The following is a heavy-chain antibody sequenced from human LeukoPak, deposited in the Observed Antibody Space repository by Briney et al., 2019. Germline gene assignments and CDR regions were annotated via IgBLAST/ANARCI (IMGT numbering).Heavy chain of an antibody. Sequence: SETLSLTCTVSGGSISSSSYYWGWIRQPPGKGLEWIGSIYYSGSTYYNPSLKSRVTISVDTSKNQFSLKLSSVTAADTAVYYCASGYDSADAFDIWGQGTMVTVSS. CDR1: GGSISSSSYY. D-gene: IGHD5-12*01. V-gene: IGHV4-39*07. J-gene: IGHJ3*02. CDR3: ASGYDSADAFDI. CDR2: IYYSGST.